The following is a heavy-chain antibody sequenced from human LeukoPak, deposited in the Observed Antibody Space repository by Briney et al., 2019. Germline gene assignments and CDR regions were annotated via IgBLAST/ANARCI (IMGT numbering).Heavy chain of an antibody. V-gene: IGHV1-46*01. J-gene: IGHJ5*02. D-gene: IGHD1-26*01. CDR1: GYTFTSYY. Sequence: ASVKVSCKASGYTFTSYYMHCVRQAPGQGLESMGIINPSGGSTSYALKFQGRVTMTRDTSTSTVYMELSSLRSEDTAVYYCARAGRGDWFDPWGQGTLVTVSS. CDR2: INPSGGST. CDR3: ARAGRGDWFDP.